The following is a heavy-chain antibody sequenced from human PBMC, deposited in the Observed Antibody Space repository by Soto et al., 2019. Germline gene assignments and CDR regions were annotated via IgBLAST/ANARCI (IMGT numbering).Heavy chain of an antibody. J-gene: IGHJ4*02. Sequence: EVQLVESGGGLVQPGGSLRLSCAASGFTFSSYWMSWVRQAPGKGLEWVANIKQDGSEKYYVDSVKGRFTISRDNAKNSLYLQMNSLRAEDTAVYYCARVTNCSSTSRYKYAIAAAGPFDYWGQGTLVTVSS. D-gene: IGHD2-2*02. V-gene: IGHV3-7*05. CDR2: IKQDGSEK. CDR1: GFTFSSYW. CDR3: ARVTNCSSTSRYKYAIAAAGPFDY.